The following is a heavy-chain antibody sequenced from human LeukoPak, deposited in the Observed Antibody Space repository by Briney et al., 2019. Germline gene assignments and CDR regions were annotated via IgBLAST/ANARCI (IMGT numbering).Heavy chain of an antibody. D-gene: IGHD4-23*01. CDR1: GGSISNFY. CDR3: ARNHGGWFDS. J-gene: IGHJ5*01. CDR2: ISYSGTT. V-gene: IGHV4-59*01. Sequence: SETLSLTCTVSGGSISNFYWTWIRQSPGKGLEWIGYISYSGTTKYSPSLKSRVTISLDTSKNQFSLKLNPVTAADTAVYYCARNHGGWFDSWGQGTLVTVSS.